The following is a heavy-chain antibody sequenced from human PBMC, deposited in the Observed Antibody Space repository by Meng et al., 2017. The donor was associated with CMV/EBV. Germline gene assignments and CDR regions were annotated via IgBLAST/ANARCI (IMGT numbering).Heavy chain of an antibody. V-gene: IGHV3-21*04. CDR2: ISSSSYI. J-gene: IGHJ4*02. CDR1: GSTFSSYS. D-gene: IGHD3-22*01. Sequence: GESLKISCAASGSTFSSYSMNWVRQAPGKGLEWVSSISSSSYIYYADSVKGRFTISRDNAKNTLYLQMNSLRAEDTAVYYCAKDLISTYYYDSSGSYWGQGTLVTVSS. CDR3: AKDLISTYYYDSSGSY.